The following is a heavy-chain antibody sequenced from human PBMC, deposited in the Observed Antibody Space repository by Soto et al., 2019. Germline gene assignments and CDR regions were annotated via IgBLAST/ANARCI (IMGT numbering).Heavy chain of an antibody. Sequence: GASVKVSCKASGGTFSSYAISWVRQAPGQGLEWMGGIIPIFGTANYAQKFQGRVTITADESASTAYMELSSLRSEDTAVYYCARDNGYGVPAAISNGMDVWGQGTTVTVSS. J-gene: IGHJ6*02. CDR1: GGTFSSYA. CDR3: ARDNGYGVPAAISNGMDV. D-gene: IGHD2-2*02. V-gene: IGHV1-69*13. CDR2: IIPIFGTA.